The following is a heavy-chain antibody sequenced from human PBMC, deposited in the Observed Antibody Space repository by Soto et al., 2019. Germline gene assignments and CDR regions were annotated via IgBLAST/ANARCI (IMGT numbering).Heavy chain of an antibody. J-gene: IGHJ5*02. CDR2: ISGSGGST. D-gene: IGHD2-15*01. V-gene: IGHV3-23*01. CDR3: AKDGRGLGVVAATPPNT. Sequence: EVQLLESGGGLVQPGGSLRLSCAASGFTFSSYAMSWVRQAPGKGLEWVSAISGSGGSTYYADSVKGRFTISRDNSKNPMDMQMNSLRAEDTAVYYCAKDGRGLGVVAATPPNTWAQGTLVTVSS. CDR1: GFTFSSYA.